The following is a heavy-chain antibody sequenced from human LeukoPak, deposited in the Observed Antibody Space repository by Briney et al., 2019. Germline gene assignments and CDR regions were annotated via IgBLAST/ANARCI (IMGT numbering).Heavy chain of an antibody. CDR2: ISYDGSNK. J-gene: IGHJ6*02. CDR3: ARDPRRYSGYRLQDYYYYGMDV. CDR1: GFTFNSYA. Sequence: PGGSLRLSCAASGFTFNSYALHWVRQAPGKGLEWVAVISYDGSNKFYADSVKGRFTISRDNSNNALYLQMNSLRAEDTAVYYCARDPRRYSGYRLQDYYYYGMDVWGQGTTVTVSS. V-gene: IGHV3-30-3*01. D-gene: IGHD5-12*01.